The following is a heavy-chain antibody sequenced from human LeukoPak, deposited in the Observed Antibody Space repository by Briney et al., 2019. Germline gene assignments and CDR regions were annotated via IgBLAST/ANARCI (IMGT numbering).Heavy chain of an antibody. Sequence: SETLSLTCTVSGGSISSSSYYWGWIRQPPGKGLEWIGSIYYSGSTYYNPSLKSRVTISVDTSKNQFSLKLSSVTAADTAVYYCARHEFGDTAMVLPYFDYWGQGTLVTVSS. CDR3: ARHEFGDTAMVLPYFDY. D-gene: IGHD5-18*01. J-gene: IGHJ4*02. V-gene: IGHV4-39*01. CDR1: GGSISSSSYY. CDR2: IYYSGST.